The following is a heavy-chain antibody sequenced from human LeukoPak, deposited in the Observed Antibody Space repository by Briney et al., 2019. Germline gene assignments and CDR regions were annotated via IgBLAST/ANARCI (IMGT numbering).Heavy chain of an antibody. Sequence: GGSLRLSCAASGFTFSSYWMHWVRQAPGKGLVWVSRTNSDGSSTSYADSVKGRFTISRDNARNTLYLQMNSLRAEDTAVYYCARFYCSSTSCLEDYWGQGTLVTVSS. CDR3: ARFYCSSTSCLEDY. V-gene: IGHV3-74*01. J-gene: IGHJ4*02. CDR2: TNSDGSST. CDR1: GFTFSSYW. D-gene: IGHD2-2*01.